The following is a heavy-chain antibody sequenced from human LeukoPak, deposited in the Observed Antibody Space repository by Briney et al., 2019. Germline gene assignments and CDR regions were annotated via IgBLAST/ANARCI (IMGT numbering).Heavy chain of an antibody. CDR3: ARDFGRTGDGYYFDY. CDR1: GFTFSSYA. V-gene: IGHV3-30*04. D-gene: IGHD7-27*01. CDR2: ISYDGSNK. Sequence: PGGSLRLSCAASGFTFSSYAMHWVRQAPGKGLEWVAVISYDGSNKYYADSVKGRFTISRDNSKNTLYLQMNSLRAEDTAVYYCARDFGRTGDGYYFDYWGQGTLVTVSS. J-gene: IGHJ4*02.